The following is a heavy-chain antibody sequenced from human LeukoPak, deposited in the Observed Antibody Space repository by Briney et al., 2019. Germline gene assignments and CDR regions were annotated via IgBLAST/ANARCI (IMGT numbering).Heavy chain of an antibody. Sequence: GGSVPHFCAASGFTFTNYALHWARQAPGKGLEWVAVISYDGTSKYYADSVKGRFTISRDNSKNTLSLQMNSLRAEDTALYYCARGFVLWAAMKYFDYWGQGTLVTVSS. CDR2: ISYDGTSK. J-gene: IGHJ4*02. CDR3: ARGFVLWAAMKYFDY. D-gene: IGHD2-2*01. V-gene: IGHV3-30-3*01. CDR1: GFTFTNYA.